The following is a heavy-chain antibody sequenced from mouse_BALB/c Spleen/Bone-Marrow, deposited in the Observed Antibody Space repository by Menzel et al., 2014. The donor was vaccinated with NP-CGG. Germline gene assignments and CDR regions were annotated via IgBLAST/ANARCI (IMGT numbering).Heavy chain of an antibody. D-gene: IGHD1-1*01. CDR2: INPDSSTI. V-gene: IGHV4-1*02. Sequence: DVMLVESGGGLVQPGGSLKLSCAASGFDFSRYWMSWVRQAPGKGLEWIGEINPDSSTINYTPSLKDKFIISRDNATNTLYLQMSKERSEETAVYYCARPDYYGSSSWFTYWGQGTLVTVSA. CDR3: ARPDYYGSSSWFTY. CDR1: GFDFSRYW. J-gene: IGHJ3*01.